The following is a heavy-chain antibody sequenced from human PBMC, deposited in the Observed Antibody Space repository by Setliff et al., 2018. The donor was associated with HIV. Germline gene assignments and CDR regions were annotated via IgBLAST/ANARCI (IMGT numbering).Heavy chain of an antibody. V-gene: IGHV4-61*03. CDR3: AQLGMVDDFDY. CDR2: IYYSGST. Sequence: SETLSLTCTVSGDSVSSRSYYWSWIRQPPRKGLEWIGYIYYSGSTNYNPSLKSRVTISVDTSKNHFSLKLRSVTAADTAVYYCAQLGMVDDFDYWGQGTLVTVSS. CDR1: GDSVSSRSYY. J-gene: IGHJ4*02. D-gene: IGHD1-1*01.